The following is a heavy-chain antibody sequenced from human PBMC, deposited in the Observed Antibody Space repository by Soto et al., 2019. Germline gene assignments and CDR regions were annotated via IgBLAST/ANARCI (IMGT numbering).Heavy chain of an antibody. CDR2: IYYSGST. D-gene: IGHD3-10*01. J-gene: IGHJ6*02. CDR1: GGSISSSSYY. V-gene: IGHV4-39*01. Sequence: SETLSLTCTVSGGSISSSSYYWGWIRQPPGKGLEWIGSIYYSGSTYYNPSLKSRVTISVDTSKNQFSLKLSSVTAADTAVYYCARVVRGQSMDVWGHGTTVTVSS. CDR3: ARVVRGQSMDV.